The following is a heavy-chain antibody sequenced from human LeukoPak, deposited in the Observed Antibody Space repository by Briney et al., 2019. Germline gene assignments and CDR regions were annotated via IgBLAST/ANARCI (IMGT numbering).Heavy chain of an antibody. CDR3: ARDGRWPDAFDI. V-gene: IGHV4-30-4*01. D-gene: IGHD4-23*01. Sequence: PSQTLSLTCTVSGGSISSGDYYWGWIRQPPGKGLEWIVYIYYSGSTYYNPSLKSRVTISVDTSKNQFSLKLSSVTAADTAVYYCARDGRWPDAFDIWGQGTMVTVSS. CDR2: IYYSGST. CDR1: GGSISSGDYY. J-gene: IGHJ3*02.